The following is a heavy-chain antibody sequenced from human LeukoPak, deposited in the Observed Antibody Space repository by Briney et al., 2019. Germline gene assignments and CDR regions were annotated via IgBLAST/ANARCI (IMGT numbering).Heavy chain of an antibody. CDR2: IHPGDSDT. D-gene: IGHD3-3*01. J-gene: IGHJ4*02. V-gene: IGHV5-51*01. CDR1: GYSFTSYW. Sequence: GESLKISCKGSGYSFTSYWIGWVRQMPGKGLEWVGIIHPGDSDTRYSPSIQGQVTISVDKSISTAYLQWSSLEASDTAMYYCARSPFYYFDRWAQGTLVTVSS. CDR3: ARSPFYYFDR.